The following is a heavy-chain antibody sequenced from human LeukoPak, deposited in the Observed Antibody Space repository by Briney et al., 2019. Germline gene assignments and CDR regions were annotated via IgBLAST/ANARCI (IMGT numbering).Heavy chain of an antibody. CDR2: THYSGTT. CDR3: ASRSSIWSGYQDTLYYFDS. D-gene: IGHD3-3*01. V-gene: IGHV4-59*01. J-gene: IGHJ4*02. Sequence: SETLSLTCAVSDGSISTFYWSWIRQPPGKGLEWIGYTHYSGTTYYNPSLKSRVTMSVNTSKHQFSLEMTSVTAADAAVYYCASRSSIWSGYQDTLYYFDSWGQGTLVTVSS. CDR1: DGSISTFY.